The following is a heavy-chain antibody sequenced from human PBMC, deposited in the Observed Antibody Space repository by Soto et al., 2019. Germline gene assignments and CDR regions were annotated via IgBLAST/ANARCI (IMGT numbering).Heavy chain of an antibody. Sequence: GGSLRLSCAASGFTFSSYSMNWVRQAPGKGLEWVSSISSSSSYIYYADSVKGRFTISRDNAKNSLYLQMNSLRAEDTAVYYCARDGNSEWRYYYYYYGMDVWGQGTTVTVSS. J-gene: IGHJ6*02. CDR2: ISSSSSYI. V-gene: IGHV3-21*01. CDR1: GFTFSSYS. D-gene: IGHD3-3*01. CDR3: ARDGNSEWRYYYYYYGMDV.